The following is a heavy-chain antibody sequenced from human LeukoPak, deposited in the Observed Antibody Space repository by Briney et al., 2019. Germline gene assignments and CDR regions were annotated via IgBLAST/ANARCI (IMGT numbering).Heavy chain of an antibody. CDR2: INPNSGGT. Sequence: ASVKVTGKASGYTFTGYYMHWVRQAPGQGLEWMGLINPNSGGTNYAQKFQGRVTMTRDTSISTAYMELSRLRSDDTAVYYCAREYDCSSTSCYIYYYYYGMDVWGQGTTVTVSS. D-gene: IGHD2-2*02. CDR1: GYTFTGYY. CDR3: AREYDCSSTSCYIYYYYYGMDV. V-gene: IGHV1-2*02. J-gene: IGHJ6*02.